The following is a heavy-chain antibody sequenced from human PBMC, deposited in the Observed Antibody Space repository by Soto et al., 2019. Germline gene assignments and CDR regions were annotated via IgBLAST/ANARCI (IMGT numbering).Heavy chain of an antibody. J-gene: IGHJ3*02. Sequence: PSETQSVTCAVYGGTFSGYYWSWIRKTKGKGLEWIGEINHSGSTNYNPSLKSRVTISVDTSKNQFSLKLSSVTAADTAVYYCARVSIFMTYYDILTGYYFHDAFDIWGQGTMVTVS. V-gene: IGHV4-34*01. CDR1: GGTFSGYY. CDR2: INHSGST. D-gene: IGHD3-9*01. CDR3: ARVSIFMTYYDILTGYYFHDAFDI.